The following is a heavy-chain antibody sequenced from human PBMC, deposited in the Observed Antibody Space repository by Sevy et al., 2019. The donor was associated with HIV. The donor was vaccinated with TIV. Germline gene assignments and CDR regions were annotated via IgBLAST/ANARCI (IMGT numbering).Heavy chain of an antibody. CDR2: IRSKAYNFAT. D-gene: IGHD3-10*01. J-gene: IGHJ6*02. CDR1: GFAFSGST. CDR3: TGGAPYPMDV. V-gene: IGHV3-73*01. Sequence: GGSLRLSCAASGFAFSGSTVQWVRQASGKGLEWVGRIRSKAYNFATTDAASLKGRFTISRDDSKNTAYLQLNGLKTEDTAVYYCTGGAPYPMDVWGQGTTVTVSS.